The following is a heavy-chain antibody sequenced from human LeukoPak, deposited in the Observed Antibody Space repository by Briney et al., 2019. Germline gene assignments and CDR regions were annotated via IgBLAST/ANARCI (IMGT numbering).Heavy chain of an antibody. J-gene: IGHJ4*02. D-gene: IGHD2-21*02. CDR1: GGSISSSSYY. CDR2: IYYSGST. CDR3: ARDRRLRFDY. V-gene: IGHV4-61*01. Sequence: SETLSLTCTVSGGSISSSSYYWGWIRQPPGKGLEWIGYIYYSGSTNYNPSLKSRVTISVDTSKNQFSLKLSSVTAADTAVYYCARDRRLRFDYWGQGTLVTVSS.